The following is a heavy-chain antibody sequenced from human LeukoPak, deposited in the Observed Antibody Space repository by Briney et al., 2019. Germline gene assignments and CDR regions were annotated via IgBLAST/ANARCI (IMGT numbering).Heavy chain of an antibody. Sequence: SVKVSCKASGGTFSSYAISWVRQAPGQGLEWMGGNIPIFGTANYAQKFQGRVTITADESTSTAYMELSSLGSEDTAVYYCARAVQVTTGGLFDYWGQGTLVTVSS. J-gene: IGHJ4*02. CDR1: GGTFSSYA. D-gene: IGHD4-17*01. V-gene: IGHV1-69*13. CDR3: ARAVQVTTGGLFDY. CDR2: NIPIFGTA.